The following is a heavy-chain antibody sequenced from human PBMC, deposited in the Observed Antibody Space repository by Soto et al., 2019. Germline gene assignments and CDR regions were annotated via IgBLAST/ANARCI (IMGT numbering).Heavy chain of an antibody. CDR3: TARNYDFWSGYYGAFDI. Sequence: GSLRLSCAASGFTFSNAWMSWVRQAPGKGLEWVGRIKSKTDGGTTDYAAPVKGRFTISRGDSKNTLYLQMNSLKTEDTAVYYCTARNYDFWSGYYGAFDIWGQGTMVTVSS. CDR1: GFTFSNAW. V-gene: IGHV3-15*01. CDR2: IKSKTDGGTT. D-gene: IGHD3-3*01. J-gene: IGHJ3*02.